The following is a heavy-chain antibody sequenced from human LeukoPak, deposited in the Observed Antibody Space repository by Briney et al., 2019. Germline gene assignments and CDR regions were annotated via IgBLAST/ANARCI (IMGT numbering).Heavy chain of an antibody. CDR1: GFTFSSYA. V-gene: IGHV3-23*01. CDR3: ARDRTDYYYGMDV. CDR2: ISGSGGST. Sequence: GGSLRLSCAASGFTFSSYAMSWVRQAPGKGLEWVSAISGSGGSTYYADSVKGRFTISRDNSKDTLYLQMNSLRAEDTAVYYCARDRTDYYYGMDVWGQGTTVTVSS. J-gene: IGHJ6*02.